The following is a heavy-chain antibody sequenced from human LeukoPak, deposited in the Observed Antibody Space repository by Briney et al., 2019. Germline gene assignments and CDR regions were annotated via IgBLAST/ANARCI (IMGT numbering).Heavy chain of an antibody. CDR1: GFTFDDYA. CDR2: ISWNSGSI. CDR3: AKAHSNWGDAFDI. D-gene: IGHD7-27*01. V-gene: IGHV3-9*01. J-gene: IGHJ3*02. Sequence: GGSLRLYCAASGFTFDDYAMHWVRQAPGKGLEWVSGISWNSGSIGYADSVKGRFTISRDNAKNSLYLQMNSLRAEDTALYYCAKAHSNWGDAFDIWGQGTMVTVSS.